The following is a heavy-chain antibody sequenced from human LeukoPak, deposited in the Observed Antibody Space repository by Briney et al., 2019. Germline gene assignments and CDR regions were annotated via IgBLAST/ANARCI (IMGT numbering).Heavy chain of an antibody. J-gene: IGHJ3*02. CDR1: GFTFSSYW. CDR3: AREPITETYYYGSSGYYYEAFDI. D-gene: IGHD3-22*01. Sequence: PGGSLRLSCAASGFTFSSYWMSWVRQAPGKGLEWVANIKQDGREKYYVDSVKGRFTISRDNAKNSLYLQMNSLRAEDTAVYYCAREPITETYYYGSSGYYYEAFDIWGQGTMVTVSS. V-gene: IGHV3-7*01. CDR2: IKQDGREK.